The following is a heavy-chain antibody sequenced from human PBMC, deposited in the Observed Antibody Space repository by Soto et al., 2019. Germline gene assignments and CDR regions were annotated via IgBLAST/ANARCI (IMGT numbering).Heavy chain of an antibody. V-gene: IGHV3-49*03. J-gene: IGHJ5*02. D-gene: IGHD3-3*01. Sequence: GGSLRLSCTASGFTFGDYAMSWFRQAPGKGLEWVGFIRSKAYGGTTEYAASVKGRFTISRDDSKSIAYLQMNSLKTEDTAVYYCTRDGPRRITIFGVVIPRFDPWGQGTLVTVSS. CDR1: GFTFGDYA. CDR2: IRSKAYGGTT. CDR3: TRDGPRRITIFGVVIPRFDP.